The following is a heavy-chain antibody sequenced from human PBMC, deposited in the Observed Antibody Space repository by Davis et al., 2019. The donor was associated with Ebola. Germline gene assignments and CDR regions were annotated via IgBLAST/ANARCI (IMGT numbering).Heavy chain of an antibody. J-gene: IGHJ4*02. CDR3: TRGGGSSQKDDY. D-gene: IGHD1-26*01. CDR2: ISYDGSNK. CDR1: GFTFSGSA. Sequence: GESLKISCAASGFTFSGSAMHWVRQAPGKGLEWVAVISYDGSNKYYADSVKGRFTISRDNSKNTLYLQMNSLRAEDTAVYYCTRGGGSSQKDDYWGQGTLVTVSS. V-gene: IGHV3-30*04.